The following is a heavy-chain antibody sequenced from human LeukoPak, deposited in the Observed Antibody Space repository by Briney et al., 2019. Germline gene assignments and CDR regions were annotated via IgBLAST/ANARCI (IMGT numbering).Heavy chain of an antibody. CDR2: IWYDGSNK. Sequence: GGSLRLSCAASGFRFKNYGMHWVRQAPGKGLEWVAVIWYDGSNKYYADSVKGRFTISRDNSKNTLYLQMNSLRAEDTAVYYCARDLYCGGDCSYFDYWGQGTLVTVSS. J-gene: IGHJ4*02. CDR1: GFRFKNYG. D-gene: IGHD2-21*02. CDR3: ARDLYCGGDCSYFDY. V-gene: IGHV3-33*01.